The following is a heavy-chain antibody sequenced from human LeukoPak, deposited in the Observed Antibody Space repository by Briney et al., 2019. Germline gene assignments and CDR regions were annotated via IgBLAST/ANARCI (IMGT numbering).Heavy chain of an antibody. D-gene: IGHD2-2*01. Sequence: QTGGSLRLSCAASGFIVSNYYMNWVRQAPGKGLECVSVIYNGGATYYVDSVKGRFTISRDNSKNTLYLQMNGLRAEDTAVYFCAREFGSGTFDWGQGTLVTVSS. CDR2: IYNGGAT. V-gene: IGHV3-53*01. J-gene: IGHJ4*02. CDR1: GFIVSNYY. CDR3: AREFGSGTFD.